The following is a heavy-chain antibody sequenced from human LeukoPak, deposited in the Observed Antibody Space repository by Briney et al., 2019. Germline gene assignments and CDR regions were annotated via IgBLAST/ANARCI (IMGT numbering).Heavy chain of an antibody. V-gene: IGHV4-59*01. J-gene: IGHJ4*02. CDR1: GGSISGYY. CDR3: VRAPSGYYSIFDY. Sequence: SETLSLTCTVSGGSISGYYWSWIRQPPGKGLEWTGHIYYSGSTDYNPSLKSRVTISVDTPKNQFSLKLRSVTAADTAVFYCVRAPSGYYSIFDYWGQGTLVTVSS. CDR2: IYYSGST. D-gene: IGHD3-22*01.